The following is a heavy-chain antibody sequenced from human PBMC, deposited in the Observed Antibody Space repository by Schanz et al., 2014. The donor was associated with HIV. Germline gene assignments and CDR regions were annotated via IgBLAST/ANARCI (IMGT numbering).Heavy chain of an antibody. V-gene: IGHV1-2*02. CDR1: GYTFIGYY. CDR3: APCRCDGELSLLRY. D-gene: IGHD3-16*02. CDR2: INPDNAGR. Sequence: QVQLVQSGAAVKKPGASVKVSCKASGYTFIGYYMHWVRQAPGQGLEWMGWINPDNAGRNYAQKFQGRVTMTRDTPISTPFMERSRLRSDATAVYYCAPCRCDGELSLLRYWGQGTLVTVSS. J-gene: IGHJ4*02.